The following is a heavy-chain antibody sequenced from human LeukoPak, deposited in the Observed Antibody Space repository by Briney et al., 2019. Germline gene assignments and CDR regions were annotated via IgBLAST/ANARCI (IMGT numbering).Heavy chain of an antibody. CDR1: GFTFTSYT. D-gene: IGHD4-23*01. CDR3: ARDYGGSSPFDY. V-gene: IGHV3-69-1*02. Sequence: PGGSLRLSCAASGFTFTSYTMNWVRQAPRKGLEWVSSITSSGSISYSDSVKGRFTVSRDNAKNSLYLQMNSLRAEDTAVYYCARDYGGSSPFDYWGQGTLVTVSS. J-gene: IGHJ4*02. CDR2: ITSSGSI.